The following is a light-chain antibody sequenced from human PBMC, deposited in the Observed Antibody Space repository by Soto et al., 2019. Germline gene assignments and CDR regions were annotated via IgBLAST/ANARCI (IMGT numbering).Light chain of an antibody. V-gene: IGKV3-20*01. CDR1: QSVASNS. J-gene: IGKJ2*01. CDR2: GAS. Sequence: ETVLTQSPGTLSLSPGETATLSCRASQSVASNSLAWYQQKPGQAPRLLVYGASGRATDIPDRFSGRGSGTDFTLTINRLEHEDFAVYYCQNYDSSPYTFGQGTKLEIK. CDR3: QNYDSSPYT.